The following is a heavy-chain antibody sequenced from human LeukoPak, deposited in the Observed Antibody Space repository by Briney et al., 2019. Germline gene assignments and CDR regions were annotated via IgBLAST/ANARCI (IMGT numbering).Heavy chain of an antibody. V-gene: IGHV3-23*01. Sequence: GGPLRLSCAASGFTFSSYAMSWVRQAPGKGLEWVSAISGSGGSTYYADSVKGRFTISRDNSKNTLYLQMNSLRAEDTAVYYCAKGGYCSSTSCYLYDAFDIWGQGTMVTVSS. J-gene: IGHJ3*02. CDR1: GFTFSSYA. D-gene: IGHD2-2*01. CDR3: AKGGYCSSTSCYLYDAFDI. CDR2: ISGSGGST.